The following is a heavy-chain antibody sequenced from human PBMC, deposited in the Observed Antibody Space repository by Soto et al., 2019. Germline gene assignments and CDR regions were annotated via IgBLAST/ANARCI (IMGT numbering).Heavy chain of an antibody. Sequence: SETLSLTCAVYGGSFSGYYWSWIRQPPGKGLEWIGEINHSGSTNYNPSLKSRVTISVDTSKNQFSLKLSSVTAADTAVYYCARQNYYYYYMDVWGKGTTVTVS. CDR1: GGSFSGYY. CDR3: ARQNYYYYYMDV. J-gene: IGHJ6*03. CDR2: INHSGST. V-gene: IGHV4-34*01.